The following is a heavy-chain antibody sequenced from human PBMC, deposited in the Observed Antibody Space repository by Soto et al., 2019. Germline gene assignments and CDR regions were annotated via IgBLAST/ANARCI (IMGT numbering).Heavy chain of an antibody. V-gene: IGHV4-34*01. Sequence: SETLSLTCAVYGGSFSGYYWSWIRQPPGKGLEWIGEINHSGSTNYNPSLKSRVTISVDTSKNQFSLKLSSVTAADTAVYYCARASYCSSTSCNGGNWFDPWGQGTLVTVSS. D-gene: IGHD2-2*01. CDR1: GGSFSGYY. J-gene: IGHJ5*02. CDR2: INHSGST. CDR3: ARASYCSSTSCNGGNWFDP.